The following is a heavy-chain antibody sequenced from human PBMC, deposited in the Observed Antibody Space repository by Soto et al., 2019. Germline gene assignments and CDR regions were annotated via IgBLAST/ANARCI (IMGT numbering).Heavy chain of an antibody. CDR1: GFTFSSYA. CDR3: AKMRITMVRGVIRNWFDP. D-gene: IGHD3-10*01. CDR2: ISGSGGST. V-gene: IGHV3-23*01. J-gene: IGHJ5*02. Sequence: GGSLRLSCAASGFTFSSYAMSWVRQAPGKGLEWVSAISGSGGSTYYADSVKGRFTISRDNSKNTLYLQMNSLRAEDTAVYYCAKMRITMVRGVIRNWFDPWGQGTLVTVSS.